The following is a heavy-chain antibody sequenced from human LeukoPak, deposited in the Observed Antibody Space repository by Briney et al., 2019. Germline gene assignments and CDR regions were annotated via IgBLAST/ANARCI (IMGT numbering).Heavy chain of an antibody. J-gene: IGHJ6*02. Sequence: GGSLRLSCAASGFTFSSYAMSWVRQAPGKGLEWVSAISGSGGSTYYADSVKGRFTISRDNSKNTLYLQMNSLRAEDTAVYYCARLTLYGDLYYYYGMDVWGQGTTVTVSS. CDR2: ISGSGGST. D-gene: IGHD4-17*01. V-gene: IGHV3-23*01. CDR1: GFTFSSYA. CDR3: ARLTLYGDLYYYYGMDV.